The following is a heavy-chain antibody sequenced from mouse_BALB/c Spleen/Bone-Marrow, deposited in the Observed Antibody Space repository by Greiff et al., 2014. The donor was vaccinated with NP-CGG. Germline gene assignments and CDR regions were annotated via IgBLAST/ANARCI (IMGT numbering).Heavy chain of an antibody. Sequence: EVQLQQSGAELVKPGASVKLSCTASGFNIKDTYMHWVKQRPEQGLEWIGRIDPANGNTKYDPKFQGKATITADTSSNTAYLQLSSLTSEDTAVYYCARREARATGFAYWGQGTLVTVSA. CDR2: IDPANGNT. CDR3: ARREARATGFAY. D-gene: IGHD3-1*01. CDR1: GFNIKDTY. J-gene: IGHJ3*01. V-gene: IGHV14-3*02.